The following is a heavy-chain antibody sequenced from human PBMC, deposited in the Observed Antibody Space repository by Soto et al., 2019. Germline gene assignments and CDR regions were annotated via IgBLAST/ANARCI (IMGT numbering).Heavy chain of an antibody. CDR2: INGDNDDT. J-gene: IGHJ4*02. CDR1: GYTVTRYA. D-gene: IGHD2-2*01. V-gene: IGHV1-3*01. CDR3: AAGYCSSTSCQYYLDF. Sequence: SVNVACMAPGYTVTRYAIHRVRQAPGQSLEWMGWINGDNDDTKYAQKFQGRVTITRDTSATTAYMELTSMGSEDTALYHCAAGYCSSTSCQYYLDFWGRGTPVTGSS.